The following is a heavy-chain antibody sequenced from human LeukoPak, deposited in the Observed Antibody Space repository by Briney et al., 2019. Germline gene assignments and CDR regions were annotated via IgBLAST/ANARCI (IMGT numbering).Heavy chain of an antibody. CDR1: GFTFSSYA. CDR2: ISGSGGST. J-gene: IGHJ4*02. V-gene: IGHV3-23*01. Sequence: PGGSLRLSCAASGFTFSSYAMSWVRQAPGKGLEWVSAISGSGGSTYYADSVKGRFTISRDNSKNTLYLQMNSLRAEDTAVYYCARFPSYVWFGELYYFDYWGQGTLVTVS. D-gene: IGHD3-10*01. CDR3: ARFPSYVWFGELYYFDY.